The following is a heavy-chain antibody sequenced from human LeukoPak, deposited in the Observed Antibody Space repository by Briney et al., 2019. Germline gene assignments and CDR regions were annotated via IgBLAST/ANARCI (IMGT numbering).Heavy chain of an antibody. CDR3: AKGGQSFGSGELPLNWFDP. Sequence: GRSLRLSCAASGFTFSTYAMSWVRQVPGKGLEWVSSITGSGGSTYYADSVKGRFTISRDNSKHTLYLQMNSLRAEDTAAYYCAKGGQSFGSGELPLNWFDPWGQGTLVTVSS. D-gene: IGHD3-10*01. CDR1: GFTFSTYA. CDR2: ITGSGGST. J-gene: IGHJ5*02. V-gene: IGHV3-23*01.